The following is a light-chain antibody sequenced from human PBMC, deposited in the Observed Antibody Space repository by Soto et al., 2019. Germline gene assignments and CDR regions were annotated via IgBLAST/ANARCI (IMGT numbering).Light chain of an antibody. CDR3: QSYDSSLSVSYV. CDR2: GNK. V-gene: IGLV1-40*01. CDR1: SSNIGAGYD. J-gene: IGLJ1*01. Sequence: QSVLTPPPSVSGAPGQRVTISCTGSSSNIGAGYDVHWYQQRPGTAPKLLIYGNKNRPSGVPDRFSGSKSGTSASLAITGLQAEDEADYFCQSYDSSLSVSYVFGTGTKVTV.